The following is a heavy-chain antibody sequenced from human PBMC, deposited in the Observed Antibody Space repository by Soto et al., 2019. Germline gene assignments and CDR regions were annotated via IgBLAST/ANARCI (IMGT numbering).Heavy chain of an antibody. CDR3: VRKDYSEWFFDL. V-gene: IGHV4-4*02. D-gene: IGHD4-4*01. CDR1: GASISSSHW. J-gene: IGHJ2*01. Sequence: QVQLQESGPGLVKPSGTLSLTCAVSGASISSSHWWSWVRQPPVKGLEWIGEIYHNGSTYYNASLKSRVAISLDKSRNQFAMKLRSVTAADTAVYYCVRKDYSEWFFDLWGRGTLVTVSS. CDR2: IYHNGST.